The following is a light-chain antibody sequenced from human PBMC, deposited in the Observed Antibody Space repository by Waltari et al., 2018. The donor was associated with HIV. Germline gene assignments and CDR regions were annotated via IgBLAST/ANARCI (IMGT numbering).Light chain of an antibody. Sequence: QSVLPQHPSVSGAPGQRATISSTGSSSNLVARTDVTWYQQLPGTAPKLLIYGNTNRPSGVPDRLSGSKSGTSAYLAITGLRVEDEADYVCQSYDSSLSGYVFGTGTKVTVL. CDR3: QSYDSSLSGYV. V-gene: IGLV1-40*01. CDR2: GNT. CDR1: SSNLVARTD. J-gene: IGLJ1*01.